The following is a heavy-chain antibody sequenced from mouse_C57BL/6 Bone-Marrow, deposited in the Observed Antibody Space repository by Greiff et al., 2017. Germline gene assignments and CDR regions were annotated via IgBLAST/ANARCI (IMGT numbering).Heavy chain of an antibody. CDR1: GYTFTSYG. CDR2: IYPRSGNT. Sequence: VQLQQSGAELARPGASVKLSCKASGYTFTSYGISWVKQRTGQGLEWIGEIYPRSGNTYYNEKFKGKDTLTADKSSSTAYMELRSLTSEDSAVYFCAGGSYYSIGGFDYWGQGTTLTVSS. D-gene: IGHD2-5*01. J-gene: IGHJ2*01. CDR3: AGGSYYSIGGFDY. V-gene: IGHV1-81*01.